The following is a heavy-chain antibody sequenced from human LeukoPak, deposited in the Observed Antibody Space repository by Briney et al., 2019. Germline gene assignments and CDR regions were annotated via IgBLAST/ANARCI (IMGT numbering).Heavy chain of an antibody. Sequence: PSETLSLTCTVSGGSISSYYWSWIRQPPGKGLEWIGYIYYSGSTNYNPSLKSRVTISVDTSKNQFSLKLSSVPAADTAVYYCAREGGGSSWYAYWGQGTLVTVSS. J-gene: IGHJ4*02. CDR3: AREGGGSSWYAY. D-gene: IGHD6-13*01. CDR2: IYYSGST. CDR1: GGSISSYY. V-gene: IGHV4-59*01.